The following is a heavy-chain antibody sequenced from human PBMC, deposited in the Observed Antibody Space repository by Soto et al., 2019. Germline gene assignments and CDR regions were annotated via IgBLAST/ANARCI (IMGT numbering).Heavy chain of an antibody. CDR1: GFTFSKCA. V-gene: IGHV3-23*01. Sequence: GGSLRLSCAASGFTFSKCAMSWVRQAPGKGLEWISGISIRDTFYSDSVKGRFIISRDNSKNTLYLQMNSLRADDTAIYYCAKEGESSHFKFDYWGQGTLVTVSS. D-gene: IGHD3-22*01. CDR3: AKEGESSHFKFDY. CDR2: ISIRDT. J-gene: IGHJ4*02.